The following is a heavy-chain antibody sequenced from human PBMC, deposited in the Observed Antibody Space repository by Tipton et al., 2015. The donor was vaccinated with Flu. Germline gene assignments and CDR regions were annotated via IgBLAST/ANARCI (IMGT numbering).Heavy chain of an antibody. CDR1: GYSISSGYY. J-gene: IGHJ3*01. Sequence: TLSLTCAVSGYSISSGYYWGWIRQPPGKGLEWIGSIYHSGSTYYNPSLKSRVTISVDTSKNHFSLNLRSVTAADTAAYFCARGHRKTWGSLGSTMSDSFDVWGQGTMVTVST. CDR2: IYHSGST. D-gene: IGHD1-14*01. CDR3: ARGHRKTWGSLGSTMSDSFDV. V-gene: IGHV4-38-2*01.